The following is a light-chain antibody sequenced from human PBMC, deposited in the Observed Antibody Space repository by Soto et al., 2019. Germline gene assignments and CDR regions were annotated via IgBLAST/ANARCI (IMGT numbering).Light chain of an antibody. Sequence: QSVLTQPPSASGSPGQSVTISCTGTSSDIGGYNYVSWYQQHPGKAPKLMIYELSKRPSGVPDRFSGSKSGNTASLTVSGLQAEDEAYYYCSSHAGSNNFVVFGGGTKLTVL. CDR2: ELS. CDR1: SSDIGGYNY. V-gene: IGLV2-8*01. J-gene: IGLJ2*01. CDR3: SSHAGSNNFVV.